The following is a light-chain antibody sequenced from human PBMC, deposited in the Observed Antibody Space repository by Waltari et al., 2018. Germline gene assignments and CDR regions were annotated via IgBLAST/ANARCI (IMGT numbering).Light chain of an antibody. CDR2: KAS. J-gene: IGKJ1*01. Sequence: DIQMTQSPSTLSASVGDRVTITCRASQCISSWLAWYQQKPGKAPNLLIYKASSLESGVPSRFSGSGSGTEFTLTISSLQPDDFATYYCQQYNSYSRTFGQGTKVEIK. V-gene: IGKV1-5*03. CDR3: QQYNSYSRT. CDR1: QCISSW.